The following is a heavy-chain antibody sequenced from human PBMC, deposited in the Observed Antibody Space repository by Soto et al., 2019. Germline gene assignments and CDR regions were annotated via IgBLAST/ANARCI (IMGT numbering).Heavy chain of an antibody. CDR3: AREDCSGGSCYSIAYYYYGMDV. V-gene: IGHV1-69*13. J-gene: IGHJ6*02. Sequence: ASVKVSCKASGGTFSSYAISWVRQAPGQGLEWMGGIIPIFGTANYAQKFQGRVTITADESTSTAYMELSSLRSEDTAVYYCAREDCSGGSCYSIAYYYYGMDVWGQGTTVTVSS. CDR1: GGTFSSYA. D-gene: IGHD2-15*01. CDR2: IIPIFGTA.